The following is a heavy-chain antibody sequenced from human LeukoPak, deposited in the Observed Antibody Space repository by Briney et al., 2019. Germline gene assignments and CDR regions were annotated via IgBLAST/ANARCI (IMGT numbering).Heavy chain of an antibody. Sequence: GGSLRLSCAASGFTFSNYAMTWVRQAPGKGLEWVSAITGSGGTTYYADSAKGPFTISRDNSKNTVYLQMNSLRAEDTAVYYCAEGPDKDCIKGYADFWGQGTLVTVSS. J-gene: IGHJ4*02. D-gene: IGHD2-15*01. CDR3: AEGPDKDCIKGYADF. V-gene: IGHV3-23*01. CDR2: ITGSGGTT. CDR1: GFTFSNYA.